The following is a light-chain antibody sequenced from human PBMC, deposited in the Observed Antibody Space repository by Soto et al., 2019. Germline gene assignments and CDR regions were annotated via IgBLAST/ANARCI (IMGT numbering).Light chain of an antibody. V-gene: IGKV1-27*01. CDR1: QGISNY. CDR3: QKYNSAPRT. Sequence: DIRSTQSPSSLSADILDIVSITCRASQGISNYLAWYQQKPGKVPKLLIYAASTLQSGVPSRFSGSGSGTDFTLTISSLQPEDVATYYCQKYNSAPRTFGQGTKVDIK. CDR2: AAS. J-gene: IGKJ1*01.